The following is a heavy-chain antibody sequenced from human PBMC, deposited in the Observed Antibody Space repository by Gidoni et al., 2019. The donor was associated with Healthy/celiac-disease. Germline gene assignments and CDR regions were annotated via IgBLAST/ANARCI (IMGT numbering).Heavy chain of an antibody. CDR1: GFTFSNAW. Sequence: EVQLVESGGGLVKPGGSLRLSCAASGFTFSNAWMSWVRQAPGKGLEWVGRIKSKTDGGTTDYAAPVKGRFTISRDDSKNTLYLQMNSLKTEDTAVYYCTTDYYDSGGMDVWGQGTTVTVSS. J-gene: IGHJ6*02. CDR2: IKSKTDGGTT. D-gene: IGHD3-22*01. CDR3: TTDYYDSGGMDV. V-gene: IGHV3-15*01.